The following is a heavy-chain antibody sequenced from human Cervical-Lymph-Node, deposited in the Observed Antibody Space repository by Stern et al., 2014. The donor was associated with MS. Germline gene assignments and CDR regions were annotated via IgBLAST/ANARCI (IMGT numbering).Heavy chain of an antibody. D-gene: IGHD3-9*01. Sequence: EVQLVESGGGLVQPGRSLRLSCAASGFTFDDYAMHWVRQAPGKGLEWVSGICWNSGSIGYADSVKGRFTISRDNAKNSLYLQMNSLRAEDTALYYCAKAGYDILTGYIYYFDYWGQGTLVTVSS. J-gene: IGHJ4*02. CDR3: AKAGYDILTGYIYYFDY. V-gene: IGHV3-9*01. CDR1: GFTFDDYA. CDR2: ICWNSGSI.